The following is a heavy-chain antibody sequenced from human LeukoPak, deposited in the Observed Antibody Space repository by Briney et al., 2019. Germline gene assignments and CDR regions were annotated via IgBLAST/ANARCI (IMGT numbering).Heavy chain of an antibody. V-gene: IGHV3-9*01. CDR3: AKLGPYCSGGSCLNLDAFGI. CDR1: GFTFDDYA. J-gene: IGHJ3*02. D-gene: IGHD2-15*01. Sequence: GGSLRLSCAASGFTFDDYAMHWVRQAPGKGQEWVSGISWNSGSIGYADSVKGRFTISRDNAKNSLYLQMNSLRAEDTALYYCAKLGPYCSGGSCLNLDAFGIWGQGTMVTVSS. CDR2: ISWNSGSI.